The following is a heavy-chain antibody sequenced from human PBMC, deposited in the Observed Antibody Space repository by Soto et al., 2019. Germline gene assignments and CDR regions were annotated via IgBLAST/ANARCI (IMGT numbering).Heavy chain of an antibody. CDR3: ARGSPYYDFWRPGYYFDY. D-gene: IGHD3-3*01. Sequence: SETLSLTCAVYGGSFSGYYWSWIRQPPGKGLEWIGEINHSGSTNYNPSLKSRVTISVDTSKNQFSLKLSSVTAADTAVYYCARGSPYYDFWRPGYYFDYWSQGTLVTVSS. J-gene: IGHJ4*02. V-gene: IGHV4-34*01. CDR1: GGSFSGYY. CDR2: INHSGST.